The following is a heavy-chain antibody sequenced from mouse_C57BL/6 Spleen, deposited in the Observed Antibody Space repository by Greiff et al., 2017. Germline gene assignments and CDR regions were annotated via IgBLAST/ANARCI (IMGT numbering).Heavy chain of an antibody. J-gene: IGHJ2*01. Sequence: QVQLQQSGAELVKPGASVKMSCKASGYTFTSYWITWVKQRPGQGLEWIGDIYPGSGSTNYNEKFKSKATLTVDTSSSTAYMQLSSLTSEDSAVYYCARSFTTVVATGYFDYWGQGTTLTVSS. V-gene: IGHV1-55*01. CDR1: GYTFTSYW. CDR3: ARSFTTVVATGYFDY. CDR2: IYPGSGST. D-gene: IGHD1-1*01.